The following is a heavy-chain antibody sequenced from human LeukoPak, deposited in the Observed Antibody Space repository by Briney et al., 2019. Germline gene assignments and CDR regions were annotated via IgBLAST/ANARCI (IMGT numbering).Heavy chain of an antibody. CDR3: ARGRVTHYYDSSGYYYFDY. CDR1: GYTFTSYG. D-gene: IGHD3-22*01. V-gene: IGHV1-18*01. J-gene: IGHJ4*02. CDR2: ISAYNGNT. Sequence: PGASVKVSCKASGYTFTSYGISWVRQAPGQGLEWMGWISAYNGNTNYAQKLQGRVTMTTDTSTSTAYMELRSLRSDDTAVYYCARGRVTHYYDSSGYYYFDYWGQGTLVTVSS.